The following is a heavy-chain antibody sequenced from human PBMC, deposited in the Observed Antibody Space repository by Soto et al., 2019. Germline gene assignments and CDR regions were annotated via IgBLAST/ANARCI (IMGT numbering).Heavy chain of an antibody. CDR2: IYYSGST. D-gene: IGHD2-2*01. V-gene: IGHV4-30-4*01. CDR3: ARSRLLLGRGYYYYGMDV. Sequence: QVQLQESGPGLVKPSQTLSLTCTVSGGSISSGDYYWSWIRQPPGKGLEWIGYIYYSGSTYYNPSLKSRVTISVATSKNQFSLKLSSVTAADTAVYYCARSRLLLGRGYYYYGMDVWGQGTTVTVSS. J-gene: IGHJ6*02. CDR1: GGSISSGDYY.